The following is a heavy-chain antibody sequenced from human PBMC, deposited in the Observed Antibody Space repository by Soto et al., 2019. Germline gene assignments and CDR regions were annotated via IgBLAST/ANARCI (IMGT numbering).Heavy chain of an antibody. CDR2: INHSGST. V-gene: IGHV4-34*01. CDR1: GGSFSGYY. D-gene: IGHD4-17*01. CDR3: ARRLRRYYYCYSGMDV. J-gene: IGHJ6*02. Sequence: QVQLQQWGAGLLKPSETLSLTCAVYGGSFSGYYWSWIRQPPGKGLEWIGEINHSGSTNYNPSLKSRVTISVDTSKNQFSLKLSSVTAADTAVYYCARRLRRYYYCYSGMDVWGQGTTVTVSS.